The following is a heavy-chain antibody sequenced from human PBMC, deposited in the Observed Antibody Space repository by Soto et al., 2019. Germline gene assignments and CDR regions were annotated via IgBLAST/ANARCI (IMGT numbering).Heavy chain of an antibody. CDR2: VYYDEST. CDR3: GKVLIGATRHADVDS. J-gene: IGHJ4*02. D-gene: IGHD2-15*01. CDR1: GVSLNXXXXX. V-gene: IGHV4-39*01. Sequence: QVQLQESGPGLLEPLETXSLTCSVSGVSLNXXXXXXXXXXXXXXKGLAWIASVYYDESTYYNPSLKSRVTISIDKPRNQFSLTLKSVTAADTAVYYCGKVLIGATRHADVDSWGQGARVTVSS.